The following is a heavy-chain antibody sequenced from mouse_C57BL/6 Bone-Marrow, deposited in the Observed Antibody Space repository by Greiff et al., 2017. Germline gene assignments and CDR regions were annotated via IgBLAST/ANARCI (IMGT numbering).Heavy chain of an antibody. D-gene: IGHD2-10*02. CDR2: ISYDGSN. V-gene: IGHV3-6*01. CDR1: GYSITSGYY. J-gene: IGHJ3*01. Sequence: EVQLQQSGPGLVKPSQSLSLTCSVTGYSITSGYYWNWIRQFPGNKLEWMGYISYDGSNNYNPSLKNRISITRDTSKNQFFLKLNSVTTEDTATYYCARSYPRWFAYWGQGTLVTVSA. CDR3: ARSYPRWFAY.